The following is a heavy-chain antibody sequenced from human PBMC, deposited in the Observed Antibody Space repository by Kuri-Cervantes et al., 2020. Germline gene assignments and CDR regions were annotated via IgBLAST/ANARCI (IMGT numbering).Heavy chain of an antibody. V-gene: IGHV3-7*01. Sequence: GESLKISCAASGFTFSNAWMSWVRQAPGKGLEWVANINQDGSEKYYVDSVKGRFTISRDNAKNSLYLQMNSLRAEDTAVYYCARGSSWYYYYFDYWGQGTLVTVSS. CDR3: ARGSSWYYYYFDY. CDR1: GFTFSNAW. CDR2: INQDGSEK. J-gene: IGHJ4*02. D-gene: IGHD6-13*01.